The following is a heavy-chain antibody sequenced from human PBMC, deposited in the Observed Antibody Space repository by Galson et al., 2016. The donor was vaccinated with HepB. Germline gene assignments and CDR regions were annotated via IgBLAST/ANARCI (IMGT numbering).Heavy chain of an antibody. V-gene: IGHV3-11*04. CDR2: ISTSGTNT. CDR3: ARDPGYITAAPFFDY. Sequence: RLSCAASGFTFGDYYMTWIRQAPGKGLEWVSYISTSGTNTYYADSVKGRFTISRDNAKNSLYVQMNSLRVEDTALYYCARDPGYITAAPFFDYWGQGTLVTVSS. D-gene: IGHD5-24*01. CDR1: GFTFGDYY. J-gene: IGHJ4*02.